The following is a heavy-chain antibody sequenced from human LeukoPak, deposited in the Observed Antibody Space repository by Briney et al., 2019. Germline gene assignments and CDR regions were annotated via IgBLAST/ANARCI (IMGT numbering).Heavy chain of an antibody. CDR1: GFTFRSYA. CDR3: ARDPQFPDNYYYYMDV. Sequence: GRSLRLSCAASGFTFRSYAMHWVRQAPGKGLEWVALISYAGNIKYYADSVKGRFIISRDNSKNTLYLQMNSLRAEDTAVYYCARDPQFPDNYYYYMDVWGKGTTVTVSS. D-gene: IGHD1-14*01. J-gene: IGHJ6*03. V-gene: IGHV3-30*04. CDR2: ISYAGNIK.